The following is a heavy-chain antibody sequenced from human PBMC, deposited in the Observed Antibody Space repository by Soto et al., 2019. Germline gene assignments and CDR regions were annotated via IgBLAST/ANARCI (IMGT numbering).Heavy chain of an antibody. CDR2: ISSSSSTI. V-gene: IGHV3-48*01. CDR3: ARDSLYCSGGSCYRREDYYYYMDV. Sequence: GGSLRLSCAASGFTFSSYSMNWVRQAPGKGLEWVSYISSSSSTIYYADSVKGRFTISRDNAKNSLYLQMNSLRAEDTAVYYCARDSLYCSGGSCYRREDYYYYMDVWGKGTTVTVSS. CDR1: GFTFSSYS. J-gene: IGHJ6*03. D-gene: IGHD2-15*01.